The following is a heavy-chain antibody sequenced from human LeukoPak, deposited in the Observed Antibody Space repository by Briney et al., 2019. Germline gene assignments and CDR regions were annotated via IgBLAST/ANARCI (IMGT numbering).Heavy chain of an antibody. CDR3: ARGFGLGLTFDY. V-gene: IGHV3-21*01. J-gene: IGHJ4*02. CDR1: GFTFSSYS. CDR2: ISSSSSYI. D-gene: IGHD3/OR15-3a*01. Sequence: GGSLRLSCAASGFTFSSYSMNWVRQAPGKGLEWVSSISSSSSYIYYADSVKGRFTISRDNAKNSLYLQMNSLRAEDAAVYYCARGFGLGLTFDYWGQGTLVTVSS.